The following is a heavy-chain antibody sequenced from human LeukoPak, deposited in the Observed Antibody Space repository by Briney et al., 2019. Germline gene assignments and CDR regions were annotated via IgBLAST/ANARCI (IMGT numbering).Heavy chain of an antibody. Sequence: SETLSLTCTVSGGSISNYYWTWIRQSPGKGLEWIGYIYDSGSASYNPSLKSRVTISLDTSKSQFSLKLSSVTAADTALYYCARTGPRQLIDYWGQGTLVTVSS. D-gene: IGHD6-19*01. J-gene: IGHJ4*02. CDR3: ARTGPRQLIDY. CDR2: IYDSGSA. CDR1: GGSISNYY. V-gene: IGHV4-59*01.